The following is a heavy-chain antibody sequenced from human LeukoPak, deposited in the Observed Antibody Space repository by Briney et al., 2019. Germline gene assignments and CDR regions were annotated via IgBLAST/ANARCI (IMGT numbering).Heavy chain of an antibody. D-gene: IGHD3-22*01. CDR2: IWYDGSNK. Sequence: GGSLRLSCAASGFTFSSYGMHWVRQAPGKGLEWVAVIWYDGSNKYYADSVKGRFTISRDNSKNTLYLQMNSLRAEDTAVYHCARDRGYYDSSGYYSPWNWFDPWGQGTLVTVSS. J-gene: IGHJ5*02. V-gene: IGHV3-33*01. CDR1: GFTFSSYG. CDR3: ARDRGYYDSSGYYSPWNWFDP.